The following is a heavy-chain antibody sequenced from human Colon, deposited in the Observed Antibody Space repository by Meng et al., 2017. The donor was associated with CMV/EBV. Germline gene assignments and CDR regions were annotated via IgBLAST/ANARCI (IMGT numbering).Heavy chain of an antibody. CDR1: GDSVSTYRAA. CDR2: AYFRSKWYF. J-gene: IGHJ4*02. Sequence: SGDSVSTYRAAWHWIRQSPSRGLEWLGRAYFRSKWYFDYAVSVKSRIIISPDTSKNEFSLQLRSVTPEDTAMYYCARGYASGYLDYWGQGTLVTVSS. V-gene: IGHV6-1*01. D-gene: IGHD6-19*01. CDR3: ARGYASGYLDY.